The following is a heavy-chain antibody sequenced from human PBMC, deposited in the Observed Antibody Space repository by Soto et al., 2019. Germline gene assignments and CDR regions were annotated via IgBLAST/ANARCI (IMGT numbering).Heavy chain of an antibody. D-gene: IGHD1-1*01. V-gene: IGHV4-4*07. J-gene: IGHJ5*02. CDR2: IYATGTT. CDR3: GRDGTRSLRGWCDP. Sequence: KASETLSLTCTVSGASISGFYWSWIRKSAGKGLEWIGRIYATGTTDYNPSLKSRVMMSVDTSKKQFSLKLRSVTAADSAVHYCGRDGTRSLRGWCDPWGQGISVTVSS. CDR1: GASISGFY.